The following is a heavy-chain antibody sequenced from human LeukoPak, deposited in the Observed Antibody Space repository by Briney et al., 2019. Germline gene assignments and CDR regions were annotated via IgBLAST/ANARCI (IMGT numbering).Heavy chain of an antibody. V-gene: IGHV3-21*01. CDR3: AREVKQQLVAADI. CDR1: GFTFSSYS. CDR2: ISSSSSYI. J-gene: IGHJ3*02. Sequence: PGGSLRLSCAASGFTFSSYSMNWVRQAPGKGLEWVSSISSSSSYIYYADSVKGRFTISRDKAKNSLYLQRNSLRGEDTAGYYCAREVKQQLVAADIWGQGTMVTVSS. D-gene: IGHD6-13*01.